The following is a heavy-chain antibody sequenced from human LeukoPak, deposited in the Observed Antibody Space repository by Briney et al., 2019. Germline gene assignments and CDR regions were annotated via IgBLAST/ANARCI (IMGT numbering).Heavy chain of an antibody. CDR1: GLTFSNYA. J-gene: IGHJ5*02. D-gene: IGHD2-21*02. CDR2: ISGGGGAT. CDR3: AKSVTADP. Sequence: GGSLRLSCAASGLTFSNYAMSWVRQAPGKGLEWVSTISGGGGATNYADSVKGRFTISRDNSKNTLYLQMHSLRAEDTAVYYCAKSVTADPWGQGTLVTVSS. V-gene: IGHV3-23*01.